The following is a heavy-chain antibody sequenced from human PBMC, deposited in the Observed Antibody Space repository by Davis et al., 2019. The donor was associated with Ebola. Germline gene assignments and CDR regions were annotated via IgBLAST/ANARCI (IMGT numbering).Heavy chain of an antibody. J-gene: IGHJ3*02. CDR1: GFSISSNW. D-gene: IGHD3-3*01. CDR2: IKEDGSEQ. Sequence: PGGSLRLSCAASGFSISSNWMSWVRQAPGKGLEWVAKIKEDGSEQHYVDSVKGRFIISRDNAKNSLYLQMNSLRDEDTAVYYCARDRVTIFGVVIMRDAFDIWGQGTMVTVSS. CDR3: ARDRVTIFGVVIMRDAFDI. V-gene: IGHV3-7*01.